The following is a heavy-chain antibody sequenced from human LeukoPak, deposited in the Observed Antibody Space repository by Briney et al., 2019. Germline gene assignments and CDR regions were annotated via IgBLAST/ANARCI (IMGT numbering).Heavy chain of an antibody. J-gene: IGHJ4*02. Sequence: TSETLSLTCTVSGGSISSHYWSWIRQPAGMGLEWIGRISTTGSTNYNPSLMSRVTMSIDTSKNQFSLKLSSVTAADTAVYYCARLDGAYFDYWGQGTLVTVSS. CDR2: ISTTGST. CDR1: GGSISSHY. V-gene: IGHV4-4*07. D-gene: IGHD3-16*01. CDR3: ARLDGAYFDY.